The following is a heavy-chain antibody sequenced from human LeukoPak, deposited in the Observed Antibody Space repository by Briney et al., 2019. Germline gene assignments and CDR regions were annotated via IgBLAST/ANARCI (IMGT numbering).Heavy chain of an antibody. V-gene: IGHV4-30-2*01. CDR3: ARGYCTNGVCYLFDY. Sequence: NPSQTLSLTCTVSGGSISSGGYYWSWIRQPPGKGLEWIGYIYHSGSTYYNPSLKSRVTISVDRSKNQFSLKLSSVTAADTAVYYCARGYCTNGVCYLFDYWGQGTLVTVSS. CDR1: GGSISSGGYY. CDR2: IYHSGST. D-gene: IGHD2-8*01. J-gene: IGHJ4*02.